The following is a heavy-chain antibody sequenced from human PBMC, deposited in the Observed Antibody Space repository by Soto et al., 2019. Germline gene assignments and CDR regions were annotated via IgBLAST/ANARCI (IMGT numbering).Heavy chain of an antibody. D-gene: IGHD3-3*01. J-gene: IGHJ4*02. CDR1: GFPFSSFW. CDR3: ARDPPQYYGFWTY. CDR2: INQDGSEK. Sequence: EVQLVESGGGLVQPGGSLRLSCASSGFPFSSFWMSWIRQAPGKGLEWVANINQDGSEKYYVDSVKGRFTISRDNAKNSLLLQMNSLRAEDTAVYYCARDPPQYYGFWTYWGQGTLVTVSS. V-gene: IGHV3-7*05.